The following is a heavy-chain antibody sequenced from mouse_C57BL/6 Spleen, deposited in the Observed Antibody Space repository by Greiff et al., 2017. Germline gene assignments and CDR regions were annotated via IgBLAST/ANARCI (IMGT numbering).Heavy chain of an antibody. CDR2: INPNNGGT. V-gene: IGHV1-26*01. D-gene: IGHD1-1*01. CDR3: ARGPYYYGSSYGGYFDV. Sequence: EVQLQQSGPELVKPGASVKISCKASGYTFTDYYMNWVKQSHGKSLEWIGDINPNNGGTSYNQKFKGKATLTVDKSSSTAYMELRSLTSEDSAVYYCARGPYYYGSSYGGYFDVWGTGTTVTVSS. J-gene: IGHJ1*03. CDR1: GYTFTDYY.